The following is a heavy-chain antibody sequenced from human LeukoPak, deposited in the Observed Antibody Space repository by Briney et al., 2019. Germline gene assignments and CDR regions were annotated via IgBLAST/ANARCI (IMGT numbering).Heavy chain of an antibody. CDR3: AKDKLRYFDY. CDR2: INTDGSST. V-gene: IGHV3-74*01. J-gene: IGHJ4*02. Sequence: GGSLRLSCAASGFTLSNYWMHWVRQAPGKGLVWVSRINTDGSSTTYADSVKGRFTISRDNAKNTLYLQMNSLRAEDAAVYYCAKDKLRYFDYWGQGTLVTVSS. CDR1: GFTLSNYW.